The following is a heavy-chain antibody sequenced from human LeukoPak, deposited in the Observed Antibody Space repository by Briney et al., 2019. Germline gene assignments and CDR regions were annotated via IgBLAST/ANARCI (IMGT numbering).Heavy chain of an antibody. CDR2: INPNSGGT. J-gene: IGHJ6*03. Sequence: ASVKVSCKASGYTFTGYYMHWVRQAPGQGLEWMGWINPNSGGTNYAQKFQGRVTMTRDTSISTAYMELSSLRSEDTAVYYCARGTYYYYYYMDVWGKGTTVTVSS. V-gene: IGHV1-2*02. CDR3: ARGTYYYYYYMDV. CDR1: GYTFTGYY.